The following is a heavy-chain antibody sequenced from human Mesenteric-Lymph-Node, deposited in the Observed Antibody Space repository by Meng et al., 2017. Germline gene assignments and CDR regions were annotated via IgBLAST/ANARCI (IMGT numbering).Heavy chain of an antibody. CDR1: GFTFSDHY. CDR2: SRGKPYSYST. CDR3: ARESRIAIFRIVNDAFDI. V-gene: IGHV3-72*01. J-gene: IGHJ3*02. Sequence: GESLKISCAASGFTFSDHYMDWVRQAPGKGLEWVGRSRGKPYSYSTYYADSVKGRFTISRDNAKSSLYLQMNSLRVEDTAVYYCARESRIAIFRIVNDAFDIWGQGTMVTVSS. D-gene: IGHD3-9*01.